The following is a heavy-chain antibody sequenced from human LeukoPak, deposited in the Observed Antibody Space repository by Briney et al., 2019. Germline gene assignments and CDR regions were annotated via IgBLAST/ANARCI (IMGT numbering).Heavy chain of an antibody. V-gene: IGHV1-69*01. CDR1: GGTFSSYA. D-gene: IGHD6-6*01. CDR2: IIPIFGTA. J-gene: IGHJ4*02. CDR3: ARAPSSSSSSDSVGY. Sequence: SVKVSCKASGGTFSSYAVSWVRQAPGQGLEWMGGIIPIFGTANYAQKFQGRVTITADESTSTAYMELSSLRSEDTAVYYCARAPSSSSSSDSVGYWGQGTLVTVSS.